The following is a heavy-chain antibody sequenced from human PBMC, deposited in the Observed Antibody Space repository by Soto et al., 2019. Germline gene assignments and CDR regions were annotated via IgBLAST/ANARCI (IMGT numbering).Heavy chain of an antibody. D-gene: IGHD2-15*01. CDR1: GFTFSSYA. J-gene: IGHJ4*02. CDR3: AKRRGAGGHFDY. Sequence: DVQLLESGGGLVQPEGSLRLSCAASGFTFSSYAMGWVRQGPGKGLEWVAVVSIRGSTHYADSVRGRFTIARDNSKNTLYLQRNSLTAEDTAVYFCAKRRGAGGHFDYWGQGALVTVSS. CDR2: VSIRGST. V-gene: IGHV3-23*01.